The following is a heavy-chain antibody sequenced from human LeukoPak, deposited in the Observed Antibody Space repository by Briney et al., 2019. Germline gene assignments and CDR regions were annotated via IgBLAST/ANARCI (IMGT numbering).Heavy chain of an antibody. J-gene: IGHJ5*02. CDR1: GFTFSSYW. CDR2: INSDGSST. V-gene: IGHV3-74*01. CDR3: ARGLVVNGFDP. D-gene: IGHD2-2*01. Sequence: GGSLRLSCAASGFTFSSYWMHWVRQAPGKGLVWVSGINSDGSSTRYADSVKGRFTISRDNAKNSLYLQMNSLRGDDTAVYYCARGLVVNGFDPWGQGTLVTVSS.